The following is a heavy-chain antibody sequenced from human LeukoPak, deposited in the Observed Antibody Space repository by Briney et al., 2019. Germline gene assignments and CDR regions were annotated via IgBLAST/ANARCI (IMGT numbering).Heavy chain of an antibody. Sequence: KTGGSLRLSCAASGFTFSDYYMSWIRQAPGKGLEWVSYISSSGSTIYYADSVKGRFTISRDNAKNSLYLQMNSLRAEDTAVYYCARPRCSGGSCYSVWGQGTLVTVSS. V-gene: IGHV3-11*04. D-gene: IGHD2-15*01. CDR1: GFTFSDYY. CDR2: ISSSGSTI. J-gene: IGHJ4*02. CDR3: ARPRCSGGSCYSV.